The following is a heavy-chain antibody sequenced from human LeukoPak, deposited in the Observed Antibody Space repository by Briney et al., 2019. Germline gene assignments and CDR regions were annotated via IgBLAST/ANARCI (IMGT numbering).Heavy chain of an antibody. CDR1: GFTFSSYA. V-gene: IGHV3-23*01. CDR3: AKDERGYDCYFDY. Sequence: GGSLRLSCAASGFTFSSYAMSWVRQAPGKGLEWVSSVSGSGSHTYYADSVKGRFTISRDNSKNTLYLQMDSLGAEDAAVYYCAKDERGYDCYFDYWGQGALVTVSS. J-gene: IGHJ4*02. CDR2: VSGSGSHT. D-gene: IGHD5-12*01.